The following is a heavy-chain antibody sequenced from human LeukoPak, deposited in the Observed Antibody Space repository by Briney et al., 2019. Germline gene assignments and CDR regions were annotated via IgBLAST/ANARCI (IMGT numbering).Heavy chain of an antibody. D-gene: IGHD1-26*01. J-gene: IGHJ1*01. CDR3: ASPSGSYSAYFQH. Sequence: PGGSLRLSCAASGFTFSSYAMHWVRQAPGKGLEWVAVISYDGSNKYYADSVKGRFTISRDNSKNTLYLQMNSLRAEDTAVYYCASPSGSYSAYFQHWGQGTLVTVSS. V-gene: IGHV3-30-3*01. CDR1: GFTFSSYA. CDR2: ISYDGSNK.